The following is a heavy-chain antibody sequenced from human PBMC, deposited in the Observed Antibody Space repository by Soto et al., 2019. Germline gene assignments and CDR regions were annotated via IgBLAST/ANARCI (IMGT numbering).Heavy chain of an antibody. V-gene: IGHV3-64D*06. D-gene: IGHD4-17*01. J-gene: IGHJ5*02. Sequence: GSLRLSGSSSGFTFSMFSMHLVRQAPGKGLEYVSGISSNGDSTYYADSVKGRFTISRDNSKNTLYLQMSSLRAVDTAVYYCVHPRSTVQIPPTWGQGTLVTVSS. CDR1: GFTFSMFS. CDR3: VHPRSTVQIPPT. CDR2: ISSNGDST.